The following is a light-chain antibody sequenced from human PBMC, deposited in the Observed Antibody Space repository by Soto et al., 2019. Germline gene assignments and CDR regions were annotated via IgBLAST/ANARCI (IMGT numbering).Light chain of an antibody. Sequence: SYELTQPPSVSVAPGETASVTCGGNNIRSKSVHWYQQKPGQAPVLVIYYDRERPSGIPERFSGSNSGNTATLTISRVEAGDEADYFCQVGDTSSDHVVFGGGTKLTVL. V-gene: IGLV3-21*04. CDR2: YDR. CDR1: NIRSKS. CDR3: QVGDTSSDHVV. J-gene: IGLJ3*02.